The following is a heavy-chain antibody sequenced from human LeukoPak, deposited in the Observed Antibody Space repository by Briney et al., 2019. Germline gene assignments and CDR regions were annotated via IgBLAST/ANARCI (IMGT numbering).Heavy chain of an antibody. D-gene: IGHD3/OR15-3a*01. CDR3: ARQTRGLNWFDP. CDR1: GGSFSTNS. Sequence: PSETLSLTCAVYGGSFSTNSWSWIRQPPGKGLEWIGEINQSGAINYNASLKSRVTISVDTSKNQFSLKLSSVTAADTAMYYCARQTRGLNWFDPWGQGTLVTVSS. CDR2: INQSGAI. V-gene: IGHV4-34*01. J-gene: IGHJ5*02.